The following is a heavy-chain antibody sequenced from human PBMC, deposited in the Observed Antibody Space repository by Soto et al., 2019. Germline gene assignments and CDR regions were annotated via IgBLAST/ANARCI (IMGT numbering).Heavy chain of an antibody. CDR2: ISSSSSYI. CDR3: ARDQGGYGSGSYYSWGYYCYYYGMDV. CDR1: GFTFSSYS. D-gene: IGHD3-10*01. V-gene: IGHV3-21*01. J-gene: IGHJ6*02. Sequence: PGGSLRLSCAASGFTFSSYSMNWVRQAPGKGLEWVSSISSSSSYIYYADSVKGRFTISRDNAKNSLYLQMNSLRAEDTAVYYCARDQGGYGSGSYYSWGYYCYYYGMDVWGQGTTVTVSS.